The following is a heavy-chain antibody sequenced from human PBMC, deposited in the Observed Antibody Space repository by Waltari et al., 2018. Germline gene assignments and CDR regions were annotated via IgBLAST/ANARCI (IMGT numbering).Heavy chain of an antibody. CDR3: ARAGPPATAKGGLGAFDY. J-gene: IGHJ4*02. CDR1: GFTFSSYE. V-gene: IGHV3-48*03. D-gene: IGHD2-21*02. CDR2: ISSSGSTI. Sequence: EVQLVESGGGLAQPGGSLRLSCAASGFTFSSYEMNWVRQAPGKGLGWVSYISSSGSTIYYADSVKGRFTISRENAKNSLYLEMNSLRAGDTAVYYCARAGPPATAKGGLGAFDYWGQGTLVTVSS.